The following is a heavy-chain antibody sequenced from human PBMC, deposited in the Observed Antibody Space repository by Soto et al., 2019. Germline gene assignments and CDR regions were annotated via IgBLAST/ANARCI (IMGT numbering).Heavy chain of an antibody. CDR2: ISYSGNT. V-gene: IGHV4-59*07. D-gene: IGHD1-26*01. J-gene: IGHJ4*02. CDR3: ARVLSGSSLFDY. Sequence: ASDTLSLTCTVSGGSISSDYWSWIRQPPGKGLEWIGYISYSGNTNYNPSLKSLVTISVDTSKKQFSLKLRSVTAADTAVYYCARVLSGSSLFDYWGQGMLVTVSS. CDR1: GGSISSDY.